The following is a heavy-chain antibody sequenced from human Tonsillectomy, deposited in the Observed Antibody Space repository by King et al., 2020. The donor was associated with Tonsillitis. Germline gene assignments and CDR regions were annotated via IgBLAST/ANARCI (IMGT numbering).Heavy chain of an antibody. Sequence: VQLVESGGALVQPGGSLTLTCAASGFSFTSHSMSWVRQSPGKGLEWVSVIYSGGTNTYYADSMKGRFTISRDTSTNTLYLQMNSLRAEDTAVYSCARGGGAATGTGAFDIWGQGTMVTVSS. J-gene: IGHJ3*02. CDR2: IYSGGTNT. CDR1: GFSFTSHS. CDR3: ARGGGAATGTGAFDI. V-gene: IGHV3-23*03. D-gene: IGHD1-1*01.